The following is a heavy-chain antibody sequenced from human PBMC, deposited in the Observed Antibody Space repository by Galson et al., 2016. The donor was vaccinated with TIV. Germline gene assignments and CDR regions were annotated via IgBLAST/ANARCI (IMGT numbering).Heavy chain of an antibody. CDR1: GGSISDNSYY. Sequence: ETLSLTCTVSGGSISDNSYYWGWIRQPPGKGLEWIGSILYSGSTYYNTSLKSRVTISVDTSKNHFSLRLRSVTAADTAVYYCARDTASWTYSGKDGFDIWGQGKMVTVSS. CDR3: ARDTASWTYSGKDGFDI. CDR2: ILYSGST. J-gene: IGHJ3*02. D-gene: IGHD3/OR15-3a*01. V-gene: IGHV4-39*07.